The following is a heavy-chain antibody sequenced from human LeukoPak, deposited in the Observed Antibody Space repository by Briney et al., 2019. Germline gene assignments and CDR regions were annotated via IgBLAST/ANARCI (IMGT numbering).Heavy chain of an antibody. CDR3: AKELDTMFFDY. J-gene: IGHJ4*02. CDR2: AGWAGGTT. CDR1: GFNFDRYT. D-gene: IGHD3-10*02. V-gene: IGHV3-43*01. Sequence: GGSLRLSCTASGFNFDRYTIHWVRQAPGKGLEWVSLAGWAGGTTFYSDSVRGRFTISRDSGRKSVYLQMNSLTTDDTAFYFCAKELDTMFFDYWGQGALVTVSS.